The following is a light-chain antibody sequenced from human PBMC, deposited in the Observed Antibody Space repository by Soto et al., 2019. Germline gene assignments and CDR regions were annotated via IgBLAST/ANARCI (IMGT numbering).Light chain of an antibody. CDR2: AAS. CDR1: QSISSY. Sequence: DIQMTQSPSSLSASVGDRVTITCRASQSISSYLHWYQQKPGEAPKLLIYAASTLQSGVPSRFSGSGSGTDFTLTISSLQPEDFATYYCQQSYTTPQSTFGQGTKLEIK. J-gene: IGKJ2*01. CDR3: QQSYTTPQST. V-gene: IGKV1-39*01.